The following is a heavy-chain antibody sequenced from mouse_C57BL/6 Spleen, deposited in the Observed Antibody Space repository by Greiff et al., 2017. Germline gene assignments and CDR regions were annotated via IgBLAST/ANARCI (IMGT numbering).Heavy chain of an antibody. CDR3: ARQKSSYYSNYAWFAY. J-gene: IGHJ3*01. CDR1: GFTFSSYG. V-gene: IGHV5-6*01. D-gene: IGHD2-5*01. Sequence: EVHLVESGGDLVKPGGSLKLSCAASGFTFSSYGMSWVRQTPDKRLEWVATISSGGSYTYYPDSVKGRFTISRDNAKNTLYLQMSSLKSEDTAMYYCARQKSSYYSNYAWFAYWGQGTLVTVSA. CDR2: ISSGGSYT.